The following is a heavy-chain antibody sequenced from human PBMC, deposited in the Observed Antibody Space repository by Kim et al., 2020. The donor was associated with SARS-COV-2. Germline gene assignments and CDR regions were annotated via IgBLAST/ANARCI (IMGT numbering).Heavy chain of an antibody. V-gene: IGHV4-39*01. Sequence: SETLSLTCTVSGGSISSSSYYWGWIRQPPGKGLEWIGSIYYSGSTYYNPSLKSRVTISVDTSKNQFSLKLSSVTAADTAVYYCTLTTVVTSGDYWGQGTLVTVSS. J-gene: IGHJ4*02. D-gene: IGHD4-17*01. CDR3: TLTTVVTSGDY. CDR2: IYYSGST. CDR1: GGSISSSSYY.